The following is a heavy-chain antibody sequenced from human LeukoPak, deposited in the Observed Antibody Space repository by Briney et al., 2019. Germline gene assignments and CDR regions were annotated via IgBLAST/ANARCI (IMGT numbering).Heavy chain of an antibody. CDR2: IIPIFGIA. CDR1: GGTFSSYA. J-gene: IGHJ6*04. CDR3: ARGRENYYYGMDV. Sequence: SVKVSCKASGGTFSSYAISWVRQAPGQGLEWMGRIIPIFGIANYAQKFQGRVTITADESTSTAYMELSSLRSEDTAVYYCARGRENYYYGMDVWGKGTTVTVSS. V-gene: IGHV1-69*13. D-gene: IGHD1-26*01.